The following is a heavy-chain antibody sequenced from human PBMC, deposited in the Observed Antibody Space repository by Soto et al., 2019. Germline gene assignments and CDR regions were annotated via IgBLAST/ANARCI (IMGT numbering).Heavy chain of an antibody. Sequence: LKISCRGSGYDFNTNWFGWVRQLPGRGLEWVGIMYPGDSDTRYNPSLQGHVTLSVDVTVSTAFLQWRSLETSDTGMYFCARLPRDCNKTSCYYADNWGQGTQVTVSS. CDR3: ARLPRDCNKTSCYYADN. V-gene: IGHV5-51*01. CDR2: MYPGDSDT. J-gene: IGHJ4*02. CDR1: GYDFNTNW. D-gene: IGHD3-3*01.